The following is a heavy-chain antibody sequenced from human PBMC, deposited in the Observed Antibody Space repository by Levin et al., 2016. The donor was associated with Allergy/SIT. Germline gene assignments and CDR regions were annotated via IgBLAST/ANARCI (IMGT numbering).Heavy chain of an antibody. V-gene: IGHV4-61*01. CDR2: IYNSGRT. J-gene: IGHJ2*01. CDR3: AREIWDIEIAAWYFDL. CDR1: GASVRSDRYY. Sequence: SETLSLTCTVSGASVRSDRYYWSWIRQPAGKGLEWIGYIYNSGRTNNNPSLKSRVTISVDTSKNQFSLKLSSVTAADTAVYFCAREIWDIEIAAWYFDLWGRGTLVTVSS. D-gene: IGHD2-15*01.